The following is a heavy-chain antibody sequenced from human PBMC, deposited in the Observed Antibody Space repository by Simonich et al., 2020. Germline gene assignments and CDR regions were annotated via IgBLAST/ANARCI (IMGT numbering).Heavy chain of an antibody. D-gene: IGHD6-19*01. CDR3: ARWIAVAGTGAYGMDV. V-gene: IGHV3-21*01. J-gene: IGHJ6*02. CDR1: GFTFSSYS. CDR2: ISSSGSYI. Sequence: EVQLVESGGGLVKPGGSLRLSCAASGFTFSSYSMNWGRQATGKGLEWVSSISSSGSYIYYADSVKGRVTISRDNAKNSQYLQMNSLRAEDTAVYYCARWIAVAGTGAYGMDVWGQGTTVTVSS.